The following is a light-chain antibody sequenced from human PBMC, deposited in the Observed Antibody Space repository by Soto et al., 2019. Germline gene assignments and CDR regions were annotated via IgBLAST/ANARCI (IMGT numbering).Light chain of an antibody. Sequence: DIQMTQSPSSVSASVGDRVTITCRASQGINSWLAWYQQKPGKAPKLLIYAASTLQSGVPSRFSGGGSGLDFTLTISSLQPEDFATYYCQQSYSTPRTFGQGTKLAIK. V-gene: IGKV1-12*01. CDR3: QQSYSTPRT. CDR1: QGINSW. J-gene: IGKJ2*01. CDR2: AAS.